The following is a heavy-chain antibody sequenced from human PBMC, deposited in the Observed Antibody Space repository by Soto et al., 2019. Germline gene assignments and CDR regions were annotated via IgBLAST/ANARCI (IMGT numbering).Heavy chain of an antibody. J-gene: IGHJ4*02. CDR2: IIPILGTA. CDR3: ARDHSLVGGTYYFDY. V-gene: IGHV1-69*01. D-gene: IGHD1-26*01. Sequence: QVQLVQSGAEVKKPGSSVKVSCKASGGTLNNYAISWVRQAPGQGLEWMGGIIPILGTAKYAQKFQGRVTITADESTNTAYMELSSLGSEDTAVYYCARDHSLVGGTYYFDYWGQGTLVIVSS. CDR1: GGTLNNYA.